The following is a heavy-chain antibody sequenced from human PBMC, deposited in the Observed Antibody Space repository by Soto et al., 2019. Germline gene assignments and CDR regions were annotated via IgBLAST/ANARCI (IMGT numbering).Heavy chain of an antibody. CDR1: GYSFTTYW. Sequence: GESLKISCKGSGYSFTTYWIGWVRQMPGKGLEWMGIIFPGDSYTNYSPSFQGHVTISADKSISTAYLQWSSLKASDTAMYYCARTLRYFDMDVWGQGTTVTVSS. CDR3: ARTLRYFDMDV. CDR2: IFPGDSYT. D-gene: IGHD3-9*01. J-gene: IGHJ6*02. V-gene: IGHV5-51*01.